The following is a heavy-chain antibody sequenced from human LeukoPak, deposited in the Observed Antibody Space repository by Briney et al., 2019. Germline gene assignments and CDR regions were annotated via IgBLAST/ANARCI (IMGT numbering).Heavy chain of an antibody. Sequence: PSETLSLTCTVSGGSISSGSYYWSWIRQPAGRGLEWIGRIYTSGSTNYNPSLKSRVTISVDTSKNQFSLKLSSVTAADTAVYYCARYATSYSGSYSLAFDIWGQGTMVTVSS. CDR1: GGSISSGSYY. V-gene: IGHV4-61*02. D-gene: IGHD1-26*01. J-gene: IGHJ3*02. CDR3: ARYATSYSGSYSLAFDI. CDR2: IYTSGST.